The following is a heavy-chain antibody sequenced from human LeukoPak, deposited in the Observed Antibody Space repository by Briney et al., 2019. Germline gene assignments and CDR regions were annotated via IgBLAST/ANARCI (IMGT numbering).Heavy chain of an antibody. CDR1: XXSFTSYW. V-gene: IGHV5-51*01. D-gene: IGHD3-22*01. Sequence: ESLKIXXXGSXXSFTSYWIGWVRQMPGKGLEWMGIIYAGDSDTRYSPSFQGQVTISADKSISTAYLQWSSLKASDTAMYYCARTAGIVVDIDYWGQGTLVTVSS. CDR3: ARTAGIVVDIDY. J-gene: IGHJ4*02. CDR2: IYAGDSDT.